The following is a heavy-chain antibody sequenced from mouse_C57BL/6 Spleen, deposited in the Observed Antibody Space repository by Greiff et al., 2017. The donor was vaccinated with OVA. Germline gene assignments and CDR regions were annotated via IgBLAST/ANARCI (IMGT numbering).Heavy chain of an antibody. CDR1: GYTFTSYW. J-gene: IGHJ1*03. CDR3: ARHGNYSGNFDV. V-gene: IGHV1-55*01. Sequence: QVQLQQPGAELVKPGASVKMSCKASGYTFTSYWITWVKQRPGQGLEWIGDIYPGSGSTNYNEKFKSKATLTVDTSSSTAYMQLSSLTSDDSAVDYCARHGNYSGNFDVWGTGTTVTVSS. D-gene: IGHD2-1*01. CDR2: IYPGSGST.